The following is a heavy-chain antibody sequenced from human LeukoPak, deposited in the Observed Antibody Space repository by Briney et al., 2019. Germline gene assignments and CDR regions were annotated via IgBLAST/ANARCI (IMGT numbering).Heavy chain of an antibody. CDR1: GGSFSGYY. CDR2: INHSGST. CDR3: ARGGLRSSRSLRWDWFDP. V-gene: IGHV4-34*01. Sequence: SETLSLTCAVYGGSFSGYYWSWIRQPPGKGLEWIGEINHSGSTNYNPSLKSRVTISVDTSKNQFSLKLSSVTAADTAVYYCARGGLRSSRSLRWDWFDPWGQGTLVSVPS. D-gene: IGHD6-13*01. J-gene: IGHJ5*02.